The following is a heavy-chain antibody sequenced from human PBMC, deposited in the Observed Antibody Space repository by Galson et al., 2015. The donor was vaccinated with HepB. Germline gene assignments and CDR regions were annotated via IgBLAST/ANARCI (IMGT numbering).Heavy chain of an antibody. CDR3: ARDNELGWAFDI. D-gene: IGHD2-21*01. V-gene: IGHV3-30*04. Sequence: SLRLSCAASGFTFSSYAMHWVRQAPGKGLEWVAVISYDGSNKYYADSVKGRFTISRDNSKNTLYLQMNSLRAEDTAVYYCARDNELGWAFDIWGQGTMVTVSS. J-gene: IGHJ3*02. CDR2: ISYDGSNK. CDR1: GFTFSSYA.